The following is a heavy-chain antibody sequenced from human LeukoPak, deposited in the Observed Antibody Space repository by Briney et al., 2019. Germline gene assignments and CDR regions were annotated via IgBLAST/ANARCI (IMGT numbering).Heavy chain of an antibody. CDR2: ISGSSSYI. D-gene: IGHD2-15*01. CDR1: GFTFSSHS. CDR3: ARARICGGSSCYSRGFDY. Sequence: GGSLRLSCADSGFTFSSHSMSWVRQAPGRGLEWVSSISGSSSYIFYADSVKGRFTISRDNAKNSLYLQMNSLRVEDTAVYYCARARICGGSSCYSRGFDYWGQGTLVTVSS. J-gene: IGHJ4*02. V-gene: IGHV3-21*01.